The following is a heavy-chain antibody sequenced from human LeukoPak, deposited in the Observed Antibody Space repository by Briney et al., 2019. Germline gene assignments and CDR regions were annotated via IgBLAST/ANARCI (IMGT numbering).Heavy chain of an antibody. J-gene: IGHJ4*02. CDR2: ISGYNGNT. CDR3: ARSSLGTITAGPFDY. Sequence: ASVKVSCKASGYTFSSYGIAWVRQAPGQGLEWMGWISGYNGNTNYAQKLQGRVSMTTDTSTTTAYMELRSLTSDDTALYYCARSSLGTITAGPFDYWGQETLATVSS. V-gene: IGHV1-18*01. CDR1: GYTFSSYG. D-gene: IGHD5-12*01.